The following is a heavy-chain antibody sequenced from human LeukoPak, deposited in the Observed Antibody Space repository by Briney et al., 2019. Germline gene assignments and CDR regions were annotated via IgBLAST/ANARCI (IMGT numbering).Heavy chain of an antibody. D-gene: IGHD3-3*01. CDR1: GGSISRYY. CDR3: SGLRFLEWLLSDPYYYMDV. Sequence: SETLSLTCTVSGGSISRYYWNWLRQPAGKGLEWVGRIYTSGSTKYNPSLKSRVTMSVHTSKNQFSLKLSSVTAADTAVYYCSGLRFLEWLLSDPYYYMDVWGKGTTVTVSS. CDR2: IYTSGST. V-gene: IGHV4-4*07. J-gene: IGHJ6*03.